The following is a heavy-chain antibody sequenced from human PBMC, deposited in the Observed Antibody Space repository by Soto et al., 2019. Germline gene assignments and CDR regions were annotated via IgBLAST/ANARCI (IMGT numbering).Heavy chain of an antibody. V-gene: IGHV3-23*01. J-gene: IGHJ4*02. CDR3: AKDMMVVAATEPWSPQFDY. CDR2: ISGGGGST. CDR1: GFTFSSYA. Sequence: GGSLILSCAASGFTFSSYAMNWVRLAPGKGLEWVSGISGGGGSTYYADSVKGRFTISRDNSYNTLDLQMDSLRAEDTALYYCAKDMMVVAATEPWSPQFDYWGQGTLVTVSS. D-gene: IGHD2-15*01.